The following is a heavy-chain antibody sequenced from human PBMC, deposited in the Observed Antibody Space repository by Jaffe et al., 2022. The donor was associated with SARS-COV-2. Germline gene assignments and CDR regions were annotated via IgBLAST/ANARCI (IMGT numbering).Heavy chain of an antibody. V-gene: IGHV3-30*03. Sequence: QVQLVESGGGVAQPGGSTRLSCAASGFNFRSFGLHWVRQAPGQGLVWVALISYDGTNKEYSASVEGRFTISRDNVNNTLYLQLDSLRPDDTAVYYCVRGSRELDYWGQGTLVTVSS. CDR3: VRGSRELDY. CDR2: ISYDGTNK. CDR1: GFNFRSFG. J-gene: IGHJ4*02.